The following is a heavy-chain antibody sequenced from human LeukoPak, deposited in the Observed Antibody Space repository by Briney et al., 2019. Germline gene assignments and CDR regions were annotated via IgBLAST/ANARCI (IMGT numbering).Heavy chain of an antibody. J-gene: IGHJ4*02. CDR2: INHSGST. D-gene: IGHD6-19*01. V-gene: IGHV4-34*01. CDR3: ARVPSLTAVADVDY. CDR1: GGSFSGYY. Sequence: PSEALSLPCAVYGGSFSGYYWGWIRQPPGKGLEGIGEINHSGSTNYNPSLKSRVTISVDTSMNQFSLKLSSVTAADTAVYYCARVPSLTAVADVDYWGQGTLVTVSS.